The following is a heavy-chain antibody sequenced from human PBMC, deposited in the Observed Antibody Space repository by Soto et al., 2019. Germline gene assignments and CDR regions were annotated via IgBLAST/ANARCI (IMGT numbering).Heavy chain of an antibody. CDR2: ISYDGSNK. CDR3: AKGPGAQCVYFDL. J-gene: IGHJ2*01. Sequence: QVQLVESGGGVVQPGRSLRLSCAASGFTFSSYGMHWVRQAPGKGLEWVAVISYDGSNKYYADSVKGRFTISRDNSKNTLYLQMNSLRAEDTAVYYCAKGPGAQCVYFDLWGRGTLVTVSS. V-gene: IGHV3-30*18. CDR1: GFTFSSYG. D-gene: IGHD2-2*01.